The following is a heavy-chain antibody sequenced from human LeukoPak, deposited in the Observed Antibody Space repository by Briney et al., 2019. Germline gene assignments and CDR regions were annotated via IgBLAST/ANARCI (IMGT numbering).Heavy chain of an antibody. Sequence: ASVKVSCKASGDTFSSYYMHSVRQAPGQGLEWMGIINPSGGSTTYAQKFQGRVTMTRDTSTSTVYMELSSLRSEDTAVYYCARGEVLRFLEHLDYWGQGSLVTVSS. CDR2: INPSGGST. J-gene: IGHJ4*02. CDR1: GDTFSSYY. D-gene: IGHD3-3*01. V-gene: IGHV1-46*01. CDR3: ARGEVLRFLEHLDY.